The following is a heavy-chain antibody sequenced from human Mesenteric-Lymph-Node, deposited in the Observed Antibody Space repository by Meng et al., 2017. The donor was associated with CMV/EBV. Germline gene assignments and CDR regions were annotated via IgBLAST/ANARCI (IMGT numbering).Heavy chain of an antibody. CDR1: GFTFSSYW. CDR2: IKQDGSEK. D-gene: IGHD3-3*01. CDR3: ASRTYYDFWSGYEP. J-gene: IGHJ5*02. V-gene: IGHV3-7*01. Sequence: GESLKISCAASGFTFSSYWMSWVRQAPGKGLEWVANIKQDGSEKYYVDSVKGRFAISRDNAKNSLYLQMNSLRAEDTAVHYCASRTYYDFWSGYEPWGQGTLVTVSS.